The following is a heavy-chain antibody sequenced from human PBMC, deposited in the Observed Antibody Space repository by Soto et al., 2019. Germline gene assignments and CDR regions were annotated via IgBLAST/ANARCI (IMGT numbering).Heavy chain of an antibody. CDR2: IYYSGST. J-gene: IGHJ5*02. V-gene: IGHV4-39*01. CDR1: GGSISSSSYY. CDR3: ARRESVVVVAATIWDNWFDP. D-gene: IGHD2-15*01. Sequence: PSETLSLTCTVSGGSISSSSYYWGWIRQPPGKGLEWIGSIYYSGSTYYNPSLKSRVTISVDTSENQFSLKLSSVTAADTAVYYCARRESVVVVAATIWDNWFDPWGQGTLVTVSS.